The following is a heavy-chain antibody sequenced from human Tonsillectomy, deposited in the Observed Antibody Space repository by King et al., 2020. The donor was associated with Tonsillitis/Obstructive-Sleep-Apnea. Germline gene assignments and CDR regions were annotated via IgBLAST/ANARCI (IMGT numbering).Heavy chain of an antibody. CDR2: ISSSGSST. V-gene: IGHV3-23*04. D-gene: IGHD3-3*01. J-gene: IGHJ4*02. CDR3: AKRGYYDFWSGYYADY. Sequence: EVQLVESGGGLVQPGGSLRLSCAASGFTFSSYAMSWVRQAPGKGLEWVSAISSSGSSTYYADSVKGRFTISRDNSKNTLYLQMNSLRAEDTATFYCAKRGYYDFWSGYYADYWGQGTLVTVSS. CDR1: GFTFSSYA.